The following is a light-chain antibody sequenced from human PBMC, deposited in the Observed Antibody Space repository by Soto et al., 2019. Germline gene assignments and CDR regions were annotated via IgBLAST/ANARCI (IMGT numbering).Light chain of an antibody. CDR1: QSISSY. Sequence: DIQMTQSPSSLSASVGDRVTITCRASQSISSYLNWYLQKPGKAPNLLIYAASSLQSGVPSRFSGSGSETDFTLTNSSLQPEDFATYYCQQSYSTPWTFGQGTKVEIK. J-gene: IGKJ1*01. CDR2: AAS. V-gene: IGKV1-39*01. CDR3: QQSYSTPWT.